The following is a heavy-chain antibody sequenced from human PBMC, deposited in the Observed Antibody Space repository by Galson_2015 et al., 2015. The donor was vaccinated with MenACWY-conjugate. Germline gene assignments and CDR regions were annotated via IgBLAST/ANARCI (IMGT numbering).Heavy chain of an antibody. CDR1: GFTFTGYE. V-gene: IGHV3-48*03. J-gene: IGHJ6*03. CDR2: ISKSGSPI. Sequence: SLRLSCAASGFTFTGYEFNWVRQAPGKGLEWLSYISKSGSPIYYADSVKGRFTISRDNIKQSLFREMNSLRAGDTGVYYCARVGTWIHQYFYYMDVWGKGTTVTVSS. CDR3: ARVGTWIHQYFYYMDV. D-gene: IGHD5-18*01.